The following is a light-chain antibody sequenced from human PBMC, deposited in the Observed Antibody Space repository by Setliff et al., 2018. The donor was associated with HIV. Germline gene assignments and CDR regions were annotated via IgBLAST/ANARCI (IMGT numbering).Light chain of an antibody. CDR1: SSDIGRYNL. J-gene: IGLJ1*01. V-gene: IGLV2-23*02. CDR3: CSNTGSNTFV. Sequence: QSALTQPASVSVSPGQSITISCTVTSSDIGRYNLVSWYKQYPGKAPKLMIYQATKRPSGVSNRLSGSKSGNTASLTISGLQAEDEADYYCCSNTGSNTFVFGSGTKVTVL. CDR2: QAT.